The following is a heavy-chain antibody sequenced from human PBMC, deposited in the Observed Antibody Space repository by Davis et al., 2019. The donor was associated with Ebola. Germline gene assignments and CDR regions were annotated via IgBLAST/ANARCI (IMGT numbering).Heavy chain of an antibody. CDR2: INPSGGST. V-gene: IGHV1-46*01. D-gene: IGHD3-22*01. CDR3: ARDRYSDGSGYFFEQSH. J-gene: IGHJ4*02. Sequence: ASVKVSCKASGYTFTSYYMHWVRQAPGQGLEWMGIINPSGGSTRYAQKFQGRVTITADESTSTAYMELSSLRSEDTAVYYCARDRYSDGSGYFFEQSHWGQGTLVTVSS. CDR1: GYTFTSYY.